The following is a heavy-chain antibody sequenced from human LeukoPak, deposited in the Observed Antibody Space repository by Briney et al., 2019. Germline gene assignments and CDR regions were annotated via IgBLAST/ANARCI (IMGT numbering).Heavy chain of an antibody. D-gene: IGHD3-16*01. CDR2: ISSSGSTI. CDR1: GFTFKNYE. J-gene: IGHJ4*02. CDR3: ARDPGAYFDY. Sequence: GGSLRLSCAASGFTFKNYEMNWIRQAPGKRLEWISYISSSGSTIYYADSVKGRFTISRDNAKNTLYLQMNSLRAEDTAVYYCARDPGAYFDYWGQGTLVTVSS. V-gene: IGHV3-48*03.